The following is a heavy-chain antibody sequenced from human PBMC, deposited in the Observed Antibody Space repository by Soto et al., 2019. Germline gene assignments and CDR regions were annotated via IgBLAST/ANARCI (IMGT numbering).Heavy chain of an antibody. CDR2: IYYSGST. CDR3: ARGGWRHIDY. CDR1: GGSISTYY. J-gene: IGHJ4*02. V-gene: IGHV4-59*08. Sequence: QVQLQESGPGLAKPSETLSLTCTVSGGSISTYYWSWIRQPPGKGLEWLGYIYYSGSTNYNPSLKSRVTISVDTSKNQFSLKLSSVTAADTAVYYCARGGWRHIDYWGQGTLVTVSS. D-gene: IGHD3-3*01.